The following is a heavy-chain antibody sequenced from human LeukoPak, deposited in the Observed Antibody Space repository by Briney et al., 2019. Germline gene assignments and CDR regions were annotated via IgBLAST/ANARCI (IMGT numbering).Heavy chain of an antibody. D-gene: IGHD3-10*01. CDR1: GFTFGTYA. CDR3: ATTRVCGGVLLRPSCLYFED. V-gene: IGHV3-23*01. Sequence: GGSLRLSCAASGFTFGTYAMSWVRQAPGKGLEWVSGIDYSGGATNYADSVQGRFTVSRDNSKNTLYLQMNNLRAEDTAVYYCATTRVCGGVLLRPSCLYFEDWGQGALVTVSS. J-gene: IGHJ4*02. CDR2: IDYSGGAT.